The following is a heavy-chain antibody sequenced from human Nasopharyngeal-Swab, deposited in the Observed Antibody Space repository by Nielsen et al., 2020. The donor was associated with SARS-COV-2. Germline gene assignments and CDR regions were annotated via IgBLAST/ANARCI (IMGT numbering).Heavy chain of an antibody. Sequence: ASVKVSCKASGYTFINHDINWVRQPTGQGLEWMGWMTPNSGNTDYAQKFQGRVTMTRNTSTRTAYLELMSLRSEDTAVYYCARGGSSLGANLEDPWGQGTLVIVSS. J-gene: IGHJ5*02. CDR1: GYTFINHD. CDR3: ARGGSSLGANLEDP. V-gene: IGHV1-8*01. CDR2: MTPNSGNT. D-gene: IGHD3-10*01.